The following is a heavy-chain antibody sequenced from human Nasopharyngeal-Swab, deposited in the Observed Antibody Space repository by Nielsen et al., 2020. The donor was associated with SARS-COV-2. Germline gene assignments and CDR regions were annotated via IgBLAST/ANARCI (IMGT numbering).Heavy chain of an antibody. V-gene: IGHV3-23*01. CDR3: AKDLLFGIAAAGTFGFDY. Sequence: GDSLKISCAASVFTFSSYAMSWVRQAPVKVLEWLSAISGSGGSTYYADSVKGRFTISRDNSKNTLYLQMNSLRAEDTAVYYCAKDLLFGIAAAGTFGFDYWGQGTLVTVSS. J-gene: IGHJ4*02. CDR2: ISGSGGST. CDR1: VFTFSSYA. D-gene: IGHD6-13*01.